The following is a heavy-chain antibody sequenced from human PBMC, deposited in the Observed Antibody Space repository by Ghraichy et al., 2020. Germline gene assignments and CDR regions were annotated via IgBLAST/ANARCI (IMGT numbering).Heavy chain of an antibody. D-gene: IGHD2-21*01. CDR1: GFTFSNYA. Sequence: GESLNISCAASGFTFSNYAMSWVRQAPGKGLEWVSAISGSGGSTYYADSVKGRFTISRDNSKNTLYLQMNSLRAEDTAVYYCARGLVVVIARGYDYFDYWGQGTLVTVSS. V-gene: IGHV3-23*01. J-gene: IGHJ4*02. CDR2: ISGSGGST. CDR3: ARGLVVVIARGYDYFDY.